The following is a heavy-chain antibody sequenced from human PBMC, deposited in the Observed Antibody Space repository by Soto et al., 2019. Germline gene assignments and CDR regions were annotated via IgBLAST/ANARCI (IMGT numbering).Heavy chain of an antibody. CDR1: GESFGGFY. V-gene: IGHV4-34*01. J-gene: IGHJ4*01. D-gene: IGHD2-15*01. CDR3: VHSPNVAVDH. CDR2: ISQTETT. Sequence: SDTLSLTCVVYGESFGGFYWSWVRQSPGKGLEWIGEISQTETTAYSPSLKSRVSISADTSKKQFSLTLTSVTAADTAVYYCVHSPNVAVDHWGHGTLVTVSS.